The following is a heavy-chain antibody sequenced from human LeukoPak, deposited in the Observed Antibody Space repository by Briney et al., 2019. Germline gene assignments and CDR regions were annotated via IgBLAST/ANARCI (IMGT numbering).Heavy chain of an antibody. D-gene: IGHD4-17*01. Sequence: ASVKVSCKASGYTFTSYGISWVRQAPGQGLEWMGWISAYNGNTNYAQKLQGRVTMTTDTSTSTAYMELRSLRSDDTAVYYCARDLPPLTSGDYGADYWGQGTLVTVSS. CDR3: ARDLPPLTSGDYGADY. J-gene: IGHJ4*02. V-gene: IGHV1-18*01. CDR1: GYTFTSYG. CDR2: ISAYNGNT.